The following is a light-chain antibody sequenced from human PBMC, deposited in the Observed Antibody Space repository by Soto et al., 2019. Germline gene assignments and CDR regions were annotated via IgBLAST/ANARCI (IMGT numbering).Light chain of an antibody. CDR2: GNS. V-gene: IGLV1-40*01. Sequence: QSVLTQPPSVSGAPGQRVTISCTGSSSNIGAGYDVHWYQQLPGTAPKLLIYGNSNRPSRVPDRFSGSKSGTSASLAITGLQAEDEADYYCQSYDSSLSDLVFGGGTKLTVL. J-gene: IGLJ2*01. CDR3: QSYDSSLSDLV. CDR1: SSNIGAGYD.